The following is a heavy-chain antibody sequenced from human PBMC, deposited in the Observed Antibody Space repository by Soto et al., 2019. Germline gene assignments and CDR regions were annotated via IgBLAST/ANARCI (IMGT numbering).Heavy chain of an antibody. CDR1: GYTFSNYG. D-gene: IGHD2-2*01. CDR2: ISLYSDGT. Sequence: ASVKVSCKASGYTFSNYGITWVRQAPGQPLEWLGWISLYSDGTNYAQKFQGRVSMTTDTSTTTAYMELRSLRSDDTAVYYCARVVPGAEAWFGAWGQGTMVTVSS. V-gene: IGHV1-18*01. CDR3: ARVVPGAEAWFGA. J-gene: IGHJ5*02.